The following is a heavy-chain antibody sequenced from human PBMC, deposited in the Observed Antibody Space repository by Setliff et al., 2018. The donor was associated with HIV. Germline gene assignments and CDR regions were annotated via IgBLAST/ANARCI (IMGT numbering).Heavy chain of an antibody. Sequence: PSETLSLTCTVSGYSISSGYYWGWIRQPPGKGLEWIGSIYHSGNTYYNPSLKSRVIISVDMSKNQFSLKLTSVTAADMGVYSCARGRKKTLAVSGTRYFDFWGQGTLVTVSS. CDR1: GYSISSGYY. V-gene: IGHV4-38-2*02. CDR2: IYHSGNT. CDR3: ARGRKKTLAVSGTRYFDF. J-gene: IGHJ4*02. D-gene: IGHD6-19*01.